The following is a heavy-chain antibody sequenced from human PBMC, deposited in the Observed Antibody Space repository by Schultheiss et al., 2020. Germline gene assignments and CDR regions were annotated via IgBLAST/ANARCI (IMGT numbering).Heavy chain of an antibody. CDR3: AKDGTIFGETGVSPDY. V-gene: IGHV3-53*01. CDR2: IYSGGST. Sequence: GGSLRLSCAASGFTVSSNYMSWVRQAPGKGLEWVSVIYSGGSTYYADSVKGRFTISRDNAKNSLYLQMNSLRAEDTAVYYCAKDGTIFGETGVSPDYWGQGTLVTVSS. CDR1: GFTVSSNY. D-gene: IGHD3-3*01. J-gene: IGHJ4*02.